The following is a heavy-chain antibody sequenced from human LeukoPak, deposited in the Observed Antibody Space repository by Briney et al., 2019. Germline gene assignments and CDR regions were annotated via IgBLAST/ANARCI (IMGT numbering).Heavy chain of an antibody. CDR3: ARVPSSSGGWYFDL. V-gene: IGHV3-23*01. J-gene: IGHJ2*01. CDR1: GFTFSSYA. Sequence: GSLRLSCAASGFTFSSYAMSWVRQAPGKGLEWVSAISGSGGSTYYADSVKGRFTISRDNSKNTLYLQMNSLRAEDTAVYYCARVPSSSGGWYFDLWGRGTLVTVSS. CDR2: ISGSGGST. D-gene: IGHD6-6*01.